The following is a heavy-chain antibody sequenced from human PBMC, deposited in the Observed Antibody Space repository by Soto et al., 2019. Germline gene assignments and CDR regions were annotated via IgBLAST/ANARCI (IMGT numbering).Heavy chain of an antibody. CDR1: GYAFSDHY. V-gene: IGHV1-2*02. J-gene: IGHJ4*02. CDR3: ARSIKMSGVVIPPSYFDS. Sequence: ASVKVSCKASGYAFSDHYIHWVRQAPGQGLEWVGWINPDSGGPHSAQKFEDRLTLTRNTSIDTVCMELNSLRSDDTAVYYCARSIKMSGVVIPPSYFDSWGQGSLVTVSS. CDR2: INPDSGGP. D-gene: IGHD3-3*01.